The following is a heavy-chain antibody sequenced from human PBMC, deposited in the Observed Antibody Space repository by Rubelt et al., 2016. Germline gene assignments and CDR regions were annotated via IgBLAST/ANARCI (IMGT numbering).Heavy chain of an antibody. J-gene: IGHJ6*02. Sequence: QGLEWMGWISAYNGNTNYAQKLQGRVTMTTDTSTSTAYMELRSLRYDDTAVYYCARVDKMSGTYYGMDVWGQGTTVTVSS. D-gene: IGHD1-1*01. CDR2: ISAYNGNT. CDR3: ARVDKMSGTYYGMDV. V-gene: IGHV1-18*01.